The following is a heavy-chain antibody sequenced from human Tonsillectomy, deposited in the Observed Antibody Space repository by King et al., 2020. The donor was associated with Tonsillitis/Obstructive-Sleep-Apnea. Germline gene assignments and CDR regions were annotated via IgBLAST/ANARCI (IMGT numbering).Heavy chain of an antibody. D-gene: IGHD2-2*01. V-gene: IGHV3-15*01. Sequence: EVQLVESGGGLVKPGGSLRLSCAASGFTFTNAWMSWVRQAPGKGLEWVGRIKRKTDGGTTDYAAPVKGRFTISRDDSKNTLYLQMNSRKTEDTAVYYCTTRYCSSTSCLTFFDYWGQGTLVTVSS. CDR2: IKRKTDGGTT. CDR1: GFTFTNAW. J-gene: IGHJ4*02. CDR3: TTRYCSSTSCLTFFDY.